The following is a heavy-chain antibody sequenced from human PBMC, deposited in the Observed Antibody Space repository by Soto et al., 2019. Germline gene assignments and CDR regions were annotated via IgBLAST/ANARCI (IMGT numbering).Heavy chain of an antibody. CDR3: AKVRQQWLDAFDI. Sequence: EVQLLESGGGLVRPGGPLRLSCAASGFTFSSYAMSWVRQAPGKGLEWVSGISGSGGSTYYADSVKGRITISRDNSKNTLYLQMNSLRAEDTAVYYCAKVRQQWLDAFDIWGQGTMVTVSS. V-gene: IGHV3-23*01. J-gene: IGHJ3*02. CDR1: GFTFSSYA. CDR2: ISGSGGST. D-gene: IGHD6-19*01.